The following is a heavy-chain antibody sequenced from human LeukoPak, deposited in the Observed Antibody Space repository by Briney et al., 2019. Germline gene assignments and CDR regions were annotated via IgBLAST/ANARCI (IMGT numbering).Heavy chain of an antibody. V-gene: IGHV3-23*01. Sequence: GGSLRLSCAASGFTFSSYNMNWVRQAPGKGLEWVSGISGSGGGTYYADSVKGRFTISRENSKNTLYLHMNSLRAEDTAVYYCAKSGSYYVAGGGHAGDYWGQGTLVTVSS. CDR1: GFTFSSYN. CDR3: AKSGSYYVAGGGHAGDY. CDR2: ISGSGGGT. D-gene: IGHD1-26*01. J-gene: IGHJ4*02.